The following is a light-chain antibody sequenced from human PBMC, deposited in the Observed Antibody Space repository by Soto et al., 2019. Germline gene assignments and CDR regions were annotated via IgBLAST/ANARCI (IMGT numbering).Light chain of an antibody. CDR3: QQYDIFGT. CDR1: QSISGW. J-gene: IGKJ1*01. CDR2: DAS. Sequence: DIQMTQSPSTLSASVGDRVTITCRASQSISGWLAWFQQKPGKAPKLLIFDASTLESGVPSRFSGSGSGTEFTLTISSLQPDDFATYYCQQYDIFGTFGQGTKV. V-gene: IGKV1-5*01.